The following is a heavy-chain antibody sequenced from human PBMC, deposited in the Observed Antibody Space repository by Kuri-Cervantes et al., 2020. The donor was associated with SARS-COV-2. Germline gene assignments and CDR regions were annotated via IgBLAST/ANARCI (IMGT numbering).Heavy chain of an antibody. CDR3: ARGGDYYDSSGYLSWGYYYGMDV. V-gene: IGHV1-18*01. CDR2: ISAYNGNT. CDR1: GYTFTSYG. Sequence: ASVKDSCKASGYTFTSYGISWVRQAPGQGLEWMGWISAYNGNTNYAQKLQGRVTMTTDTSTSTAYMELRSLRSDDTAVYYCARGGDYYDSSGYLSWGYYYGMDVWGQGTTVTVSS. J-gene: IGHJ6*02. D-gene: IGHD3-22*01.